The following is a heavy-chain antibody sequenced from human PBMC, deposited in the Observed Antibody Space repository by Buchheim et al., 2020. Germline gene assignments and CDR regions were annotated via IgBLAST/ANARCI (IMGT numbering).Heavy chain of an antibody. Sequence: QVQLVQSGAEVKKPGASVKVSCKASGYTFTSYDINWVRQATGQGLEWRGWMNPNSGNTGYAQKFQGRVTMTRNTSISTAYMELSSLRSEDTAVYYCARAGGVAATLVYYYYYMDVWGKGTT. CDR1: GYTFTSYD. CDR3: ARAGGVAATLVYYYYYMDV. CDR2: MNPNSGNT. D-gene: IGHD2-15*01. J-gene: IGHJ6*03. V-gene: IGHV1-8*01.